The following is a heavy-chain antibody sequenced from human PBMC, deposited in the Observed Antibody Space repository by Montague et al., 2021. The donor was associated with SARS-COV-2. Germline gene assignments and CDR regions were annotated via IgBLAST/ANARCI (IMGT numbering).Heavy chain of an antibody. D-gene: IGHD4-11*01. J-gene: IGHJ6*02. CDR2: IYYSGST. CDR1: GGSISSSSYY. CDR3: ARHASYDYSKDLYYYYYYGMDV. V-gene: IGHV4-39*01. Sequence: SETLSLTCTVSGGSISSSSYYWGWIRQPPGKGLEWIGSIYYSGSTYYNLSLKSRATISVDTSKNQFSLKLSSVTAADTAVYYCARHASYDYSKDLYYYYYYGMDVWGQGTTVTVSS.